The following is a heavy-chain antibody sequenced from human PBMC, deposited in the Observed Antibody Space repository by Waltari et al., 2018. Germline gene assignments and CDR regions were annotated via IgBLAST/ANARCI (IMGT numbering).Heavy chain of an antibody. D-gene: IGHD6-13*01. J-gene: IGHJ4*02. CDR2: INHSGRT. CDR3: ARVAAIAAAGNGFDY. V-gene: IGHV4-34*01. Sequence: QVQLQQWGAGLLKPSETLSLTCAVYGGSFSGSYWSWIRQPPGKGLECVGEINHSGRTKYTASLKSRVTISVDTSKNRFTLKGSSVTAADTAVYSCARVAAIAAAGNGFDYGGQGTLVTGSS. CDR1: GGSFSGSY.